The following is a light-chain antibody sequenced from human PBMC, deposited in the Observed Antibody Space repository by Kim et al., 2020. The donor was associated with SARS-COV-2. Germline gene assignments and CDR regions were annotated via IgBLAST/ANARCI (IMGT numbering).Light chain of an antibody. V-gene: IGKV3-20*01. Sequence: SPGERATLSCRASKSVSSSYLAWYQQKPGQAPRLLIYGASTRATGMPDRFSGSGSGTDFTLTISRLEPEDFAVYYWQQYGSSPPYTFGQGTKLEI. J-gene: IGKJ2*01. CDR2: GAS. CDR3: QQYGSSPPYT. CDR1: KSVSSSY.